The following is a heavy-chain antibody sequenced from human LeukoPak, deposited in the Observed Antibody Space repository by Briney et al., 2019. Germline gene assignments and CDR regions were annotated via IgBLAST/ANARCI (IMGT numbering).Heavy chain of an antibody. J-gene: IGHJ5*02. CDR3: ARATPYSGSYYTRGNWFDP. D-gene: IGHD1-26*01. CDR2: INPNSGGT. CDR1: GYTFTGYY. Sequence: GASVKVSCKASGYTFTGYYMHWVRQAPGQGLEWMGWINPNSGGTNYAQKFQGRVTMTRDTSISTAYMELSRLRSDDTAVYYCARATPYSGSYYTRGNWFDPWGQGTLVTVSS. V-gene: IGHV1-2*02.